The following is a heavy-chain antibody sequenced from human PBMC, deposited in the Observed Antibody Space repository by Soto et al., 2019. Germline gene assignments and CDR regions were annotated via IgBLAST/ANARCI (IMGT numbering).Heavy chain of an antibody. CDR3: AKWIALRAPGIAAAGREYFQH. CDR2: ISGSGGST. CDR1: GFTFSSYA. J-gene: IGHJ1*01. V-gene: IGHV3-23*01. D-gene: IGHD6-13*01. Sequence: GGSLRLSCAASGFTFSSYAMSWVRQAPGKGLEWVSAISGSGGSTYYADSVKGRFTISRDNSKNTLYLQMNSLRAEDTAVYYCAKWIALRAPGIAAAGREYFQHWGQGTLVTVSS.